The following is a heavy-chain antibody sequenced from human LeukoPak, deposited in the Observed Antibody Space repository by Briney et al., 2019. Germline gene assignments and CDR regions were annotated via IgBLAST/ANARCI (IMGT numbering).Heavy chain of an antibody. J-gene: IGHJ5*02. D-gene: IGHD1-20*01. CDR2: INHSGST. V-gene: IGHV4-34*01. CDR3: ARAYNWLPFDP. CDR1: GDSISSYY. Sequence: SETLSLTCTVSGDSISSYYWSWIRQPPGKGLEWIGEINHSGSTNYNPSLKSRVTISVDTSKNQFSLKLSSVTAADTAVYYCARAYNWLPFDPWGQGTLVTVSS.